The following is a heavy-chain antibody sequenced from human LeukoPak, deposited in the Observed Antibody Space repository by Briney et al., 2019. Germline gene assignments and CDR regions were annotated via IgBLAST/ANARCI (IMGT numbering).Heavy chain of an antibody. V-gene: IGHV5-51*01. CDR3: ARLVTGVVFDY. J-gene: IGHJ4*02. CDR2: IYLGASDP. CDR1: GYIFTSYW. Sequence: GESLQISCEGSGYIFTSYWIGWGRQVPGKGLEWMRLIYLGASDPRYSPPFHGQVTISADKSISTAYLQWSSLKASDTAMYYCARLVTGVVFDYWGQGTLVTVSS. D-gene: IGHD2-15*01.